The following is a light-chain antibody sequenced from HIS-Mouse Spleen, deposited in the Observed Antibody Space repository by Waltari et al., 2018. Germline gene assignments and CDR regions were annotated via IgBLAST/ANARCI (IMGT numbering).Light chain of an antibody. Sequence: QSVLTQPPSASGTPGQRVTISCSGSSSNIGRTYVYWYQQLPGTAPKLLIYRNNQRPSGVPDRFSGSKSGTSASLAISGLWSEDEADYYCAAWDDSLSGVVFGGGTKLTVL. CDR3: AAWDDSLSGVV. CDR1: SSNIGRTY. J-gene: IGLJ2*01. CDR2: RNN. V-gene: IGLV1-47*03.